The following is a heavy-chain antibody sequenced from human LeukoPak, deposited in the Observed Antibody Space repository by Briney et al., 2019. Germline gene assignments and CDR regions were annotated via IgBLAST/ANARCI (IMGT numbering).Heavy chain of an antibody. Sequence: ASVKVSCKASGGTFSSYAISWVRQAPGQGLEWMGGIIPIFGTANYAQKFQGRVTITTDESTSTAYMELSSLRSEDTAVYYCARGPIDSSGYDYYYYYMDVWGKGTTVTVSS. D-gene: IGHD3-22*01. CDR2: IIPIFGTA. V-gene: IGHV1-69*05. CDR3: ARGPIDSSGYDYYYYYMDV. J-gene: IGHJ6*03. CDR1: GGTFSSYA.